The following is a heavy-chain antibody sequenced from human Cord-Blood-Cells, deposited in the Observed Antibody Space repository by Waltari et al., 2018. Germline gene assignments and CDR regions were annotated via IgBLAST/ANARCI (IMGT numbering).Heavy chain of an antibody. J-gene: IGHJ5*02. V-gene: IGHV5-51*01. CDR1: GYSFTSYW. Sequence: EVQPVQSGAEVKKPGEALKISCTGSGYSFTSYWIGWVRHMPRKGLEWMGIIYPGDSDTRYSPSFQGQVTISADKSISTAYLQWSSLKASDTAMYYCARAATYYYGSGSSRNWFDPWGQGTLVTVSS. D-gene: IGHD3-10*01. CDR2: IYPGDSDT. CDR3: ARAATYYYGSGSSRNWFDP.